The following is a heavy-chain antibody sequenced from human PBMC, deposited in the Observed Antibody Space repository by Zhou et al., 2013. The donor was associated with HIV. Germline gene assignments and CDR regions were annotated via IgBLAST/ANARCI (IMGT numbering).Heavy chain of an antibody. CDR2: INPNNGGT. V-gene: IGHV1-2*02. Sequence: VQLVQSGAEVKKPGASVTVSCKASGYTFTNYYIHWVRQAPGQGLEWMGWINPNNGGTNYAQKFQGRVTMTRDTSISTAYMELSRLRSDDTAVYYCARPYCSGGNCLGFDYWGQGTLVTVSS. CDR3: ARPYCSGGNCLGFDY. D-gene: IGHD2-15*01. CDR1: GYTFTNYY. J-gene: IGHJ4*02.